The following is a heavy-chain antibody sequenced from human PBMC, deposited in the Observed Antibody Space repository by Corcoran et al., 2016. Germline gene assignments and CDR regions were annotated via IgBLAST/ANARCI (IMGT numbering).Heavy chain of an antibody. J-gene: IGHJ4*02. CDR3: ASTYYYDSSGYGGYYFDY. CDR1: GYSFTSYW. Sequence: EVQLVQSGAEVKKPGESLKISCKGSGYSFTSYWIGWVRQMPGKGLEWMGIIYPSDSDTRYSPSFQVQVTISADKSISTAYLQWSSLKASDTAMYYCASTYYYDSSGYGGYYFDYWGQGTLVTVSS. CDR2: IYPSDSDT. V-gene: IGHV5-51*01. D-gene: IGHD3-22*01.